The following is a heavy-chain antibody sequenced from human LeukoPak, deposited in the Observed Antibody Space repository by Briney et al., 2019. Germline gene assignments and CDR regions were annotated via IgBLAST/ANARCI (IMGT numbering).Heavy chain of an antibody. CDR1: GFTFSDYY. CDR3: ARTPGWYSGYDPPDY. J-gene: IGHJ4*02. CDR2: ISSSGSTI. D-gene: IGHD5-12*01. Sequence: PGGSLRLSCAASGFTFSDYYTSWIRQAPGKGLEWVSYISSSGSTIYYADSVKGRFTISRDNAKNSLYLQMNSLRAEDTAVYYCARTPGWYSGYDPPDYWGQGTLVTVSS. V-gene: IGHV3-11*04.